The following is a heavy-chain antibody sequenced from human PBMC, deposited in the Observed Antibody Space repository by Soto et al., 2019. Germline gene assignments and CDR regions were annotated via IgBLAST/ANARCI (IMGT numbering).Heavy chain of an antibody. CDR3: ARAAKNCSSTSCQSSVGLDP. J-gene: IGHJ5*02. V-gene: IGHV1-3*01. D-gene: IGHD2-2*01. CDR1: GYTFSSYA. Sequence: ASVKAYCKASGYTFSSYALHWVRQAPGQTLEWMGWINAGNGNTKYSQKFQGRVTITRDTSASTAYMELSSLRSEDTAVYYCARAAKNCSSTSCQSSVGLDPWGPGTLVTVSS. CDR2: INAGNGNT.